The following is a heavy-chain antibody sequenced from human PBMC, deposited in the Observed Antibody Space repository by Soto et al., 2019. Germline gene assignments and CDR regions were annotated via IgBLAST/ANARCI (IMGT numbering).Heavy chain of an antibody. CDR2: IYHSGST. J-gene: IGHJ5*02. D-gene: IGHD3-22*01. CDR3: ARWGYDCSGFNWFHP. V-gene: IGHV4-30-2*01. Sequence: QLQLQESGSGLVKPSQTLSLTCAVSGGSISSGGYSWSWIRQPPGKGLEWIGYIYHSGSTYYNPSLKSRVTVSVARSKTEFSLQLSGVTAADTAVYYCARWGYDCSGFNWFHPWGQGPLVNVSS. CDR1: GGSISSGGYS.